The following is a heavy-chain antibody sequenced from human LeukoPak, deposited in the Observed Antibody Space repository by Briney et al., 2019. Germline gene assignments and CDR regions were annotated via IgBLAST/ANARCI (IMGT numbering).Heavy chain of an antibody. D-gene: IGHD4-17*01. CDR2: IIPIFGTA. J-gene: IGHJ4*02. V-gene: IGHV1-69*13. CDR3: ASHYGDYLIDY. Sequence: ASVTVSCTASGYTFTGYYMHWVRQAPGQGLEWMGGIIPIFGTANYAQKFQGRVTITADESTSTAYMELSSLRSEDTAVYYCASHYGDYLIDYWGQGTLVTVSS. CDR1: GYTFTGYY.